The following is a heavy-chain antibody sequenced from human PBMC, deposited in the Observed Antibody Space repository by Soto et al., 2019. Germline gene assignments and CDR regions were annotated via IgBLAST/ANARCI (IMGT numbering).Heavy chain of an antibody. V-gene: IGHV3-30*18. CDR3: AKGIAYDY. CDR1: GFTFSSYG. D-gene: IGHD6-13*01. Sequence: GGSLRLSCAASGFTFSSYGMHWVRQAPGKGLEWVAVISYDGSNKYYADSVKGRFTIPRDNPKNTLYLQMNSLRAEDTAVYYCAKGIAYDYWGQGTLVTVS. J-gene: IGHJ4*02. CDR2: ISYDGSNK.